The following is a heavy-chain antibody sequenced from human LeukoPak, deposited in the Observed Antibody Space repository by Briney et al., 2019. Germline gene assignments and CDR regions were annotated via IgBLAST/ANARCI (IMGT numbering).Heavy chain of an antibody. Sequence: PSETLSLTCTASGASIGTYYWSWIRQPPREGLEWTAYVGLSGSAVYNSSLNSRLTVSVDTSKNQYSLKLNSVTAAEAAVYYCARHLATTVTRGYSCHPMDVWGKRTTVSVSS. CDR3: ARHLATTVTRGYSCHPMDV. J-gene: IGHJ6*03. D-gene: IGHD4-17*01. CDR1: GASIGTYY. V-gene: IGHV4-59*08. CDR2: VGLSGSA.